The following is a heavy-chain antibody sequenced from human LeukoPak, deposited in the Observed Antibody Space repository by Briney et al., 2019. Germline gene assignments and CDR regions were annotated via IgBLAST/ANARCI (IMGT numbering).Heavy chain of an antibody. CDR3: ARSYYDSSGYPSDY. CDR1: GYTFTGYY. J-gene: IGHJ4*02. V-gene: IGHV1-18*04. CDR2: ISPTSGNT. D-gene: IGHD3-22*01. Sequence: GASVKVSCKASGYTFTGYYMHWVRQAPGQGLEWMGWISPTSGNTNYAQKLQGRVTMTTDTSTSTAYMELRSLRSDDTAVYYCARSYYDSSGYPSDYWGQGTLVTVSS.